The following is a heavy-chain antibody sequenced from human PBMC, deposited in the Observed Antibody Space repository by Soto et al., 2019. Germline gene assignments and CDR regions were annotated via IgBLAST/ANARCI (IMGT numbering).Heavy chain of an antibody. D-gene: IGHD6-19*01. CDR1: GISVSSGRSY. V-gene: IGHV4-61*01. CDR2: VSNSGST. Sequence: QVQLQESGPGLVKPSETLSLTCTVSGISVSSGRSYWSWIRQSPREGLEWIGHVSNSGSTTYNPSLKSRVTISLDTSQNQFSLRLSSVTAADTAIYYCARDYSSDWFGHWGRGTLVTVSS. CDR3: ARDYSSDWFGH. J-gene: IGHJ5*02.